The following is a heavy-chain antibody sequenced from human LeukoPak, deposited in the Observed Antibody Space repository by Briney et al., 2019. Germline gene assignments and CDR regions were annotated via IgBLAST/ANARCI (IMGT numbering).Heavy chain of an antibody. CDR3: ARHCCSAPSKRVFDI. Sequence: SETLSLTCTVSGGSIINSDYHWGWVRQPPGKGLEWIGTISYSGNTDYNPSLRSRVTISADTSNNQFSLRLGSVTAADTAIYHCARHCCSAPSKRVFDIWGQGTMVTVSS. D-gene: IGHD2-15*01. V-gene: IGHV4-39*01. CDR1: GGSIINSDYH. CDR2: ISYSGNT. J-gene: IGHJ3*02.